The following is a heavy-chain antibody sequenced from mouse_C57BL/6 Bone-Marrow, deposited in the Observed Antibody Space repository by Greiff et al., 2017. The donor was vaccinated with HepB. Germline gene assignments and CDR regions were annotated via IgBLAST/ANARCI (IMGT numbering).Heavy chain of an antibody. CDR3: AKHFYYAMDY. CDR2: IWRGGST. Sequence: VKLQESGPGLVQPSQSLSITCTVSGFSFTSYGVHWVRQSPGKGLEWLGVIWRGGSTDYNAAFMSRLSITKDNSKSQVFFKMNSLQADDTAIYYCAKHFYYAMDYWGQGTSVTVSS. V-gene: IGHV2-5*01. CDR1: GFSFTSYG. J-gene: IGHJ4*01.